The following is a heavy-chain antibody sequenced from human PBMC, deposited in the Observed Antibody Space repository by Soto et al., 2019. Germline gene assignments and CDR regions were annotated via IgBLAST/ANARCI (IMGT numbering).Heavy chain of an antibody. CDR2: INVGSGDR. CDR3: ARTSYSFGAGWIHP. CDR1: GYTFSSFA. D-gene: IGHD1-26*01. J-gene: IGHJ5*02. Sequence: QVQLVQSGAEVKKPGASVTVSCKTSGYTFSSFAIHWVRQAPGQSLEWMGWINVGSGDRKYSEKFQDRIIISRDISASTAYLEVSSLRYEDSVVYYCARTSYSFGAGWIHPWGQGTLVTVTS. V-gene: IGHV1-3*01.